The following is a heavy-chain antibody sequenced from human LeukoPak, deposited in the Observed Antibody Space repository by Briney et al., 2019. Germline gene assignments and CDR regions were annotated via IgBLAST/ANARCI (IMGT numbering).Heavy chain of an antibody. J-gene: IGHJ6*02. CDR1: GFTFSSYG. D-gene: IGHD6-13*01. Sequence: PGRSLRLSCAASGFTFSSYGMHWVRQAPGKGLEWVAVISYDGSNKYYADSVKGRFTISRDNSKNTLYLQMNSLRAEDTAVYYCARDRTQQLVRVYYYYYGMDVWGQGTTVTVSS. CDR3: ARDRTQQLVRVYYYYYGMDV. CDR2: ISYDGSNK. V-gene: IGHV3-30*03.